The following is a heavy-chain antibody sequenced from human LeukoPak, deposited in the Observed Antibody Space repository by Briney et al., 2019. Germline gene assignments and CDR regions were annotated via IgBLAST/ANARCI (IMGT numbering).Heavy chain of an antibody. Sequence: GASVKVSCKASGYTFTGYHMHWVRQAPGQGLEWMGWINPNSGDTKYAQKFQGRVTMTRDTSITTAYMELSRLRFDDTAVYYCARQLRCSGGSCYWDYWARDSWSPSPQ. D-gene: IGHD2-15*01. CDR3: ARQLRCSGGSCYWDY. J-gene: IGHJ4*02. CDR2: INPNSGDT. V-gene: IGHV1-2*02. CDR1: GYTFTGYH.